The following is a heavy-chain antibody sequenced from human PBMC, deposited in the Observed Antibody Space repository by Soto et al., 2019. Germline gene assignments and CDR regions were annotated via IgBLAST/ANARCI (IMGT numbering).Heavy chain of an antibody. CDR3: ALGPLGYCSGGSCYYAAH. CDR1: GGPFRSFA. Sequence: SVKVSCKASGGPFRSFAISWVRQAPGQGLEWMGGITPISGTPNYAQKFQGRVTITADESTSTVYMELSSLRSEDTAVYYCALGPLGYCSGGSCYYAAHWGQGTQVTVSS. CDR2: ITPISGTP. D-gene: IGHD2-15*01. J-gene: IGHJ4*02. V-gene: IGHV1-69*13.